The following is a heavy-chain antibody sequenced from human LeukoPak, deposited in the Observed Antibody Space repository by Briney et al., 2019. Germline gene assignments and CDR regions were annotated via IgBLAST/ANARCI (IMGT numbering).Heavy chain of an antibody. Sequence: ASVKVSCKASEYPFSRSVIHWVRQAPGQRLEWMGWINAGNGDTEYSQNFQGRVTITRDTSTSTAYMELRSLRSDDTAVYYCARDRTSYYYDSSGYWGQGTLVTVSS. CDR2: INAGNGDT. CDR3: ARDRTSYYYDSSGY. D-gene: IGHD3-22*01. CDR1: EYPFSRSV. V-gene: IGHV1-3*01. J-gene: IGHJ4*02.